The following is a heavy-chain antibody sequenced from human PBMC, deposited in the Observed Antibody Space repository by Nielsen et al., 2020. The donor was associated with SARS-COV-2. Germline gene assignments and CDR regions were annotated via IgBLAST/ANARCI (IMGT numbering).Heavy chain of an antibody. V-gene: IGHV3-21*01. CDR2: ISSSSSYI. Sequence: WIRQPPGKGLEWVSSISSSSSYIYYADSVKGRFTISRDNAKNSLYLQMNSLRAEDTVVYYCARDYLYSGWYHLNQNWFDPWGQGTLVTVSS. D-gene: IGHD6-19*01. CDR3: ARDYLYSGWYHLNQNWFDP. J-gene: IGHJ5*02.